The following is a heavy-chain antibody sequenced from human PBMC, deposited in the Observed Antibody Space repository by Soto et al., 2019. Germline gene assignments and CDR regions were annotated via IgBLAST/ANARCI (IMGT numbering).Heavy chain of an antibody. V-gene: IGHV1-69*13. CDR1: GGTFSSYA. CDR2: IIPIFGTA. J-gene: IGHJ4*02. CDR3: ARASFFSDSFVFFLDS. Sequence: SVKVSCKASGGTFSSYAISWVRQAPGQGLEWMGGIIPIFGTANYAQKFQGRFTITADETTITAYIELSILRSEDTAVYYCARASFFSDSFVFFLDSGGQGPLVTVSS. D-gene: IGHD3-22*01.